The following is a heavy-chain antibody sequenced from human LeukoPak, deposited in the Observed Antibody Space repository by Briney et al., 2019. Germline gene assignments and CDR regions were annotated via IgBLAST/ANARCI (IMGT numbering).Heavy chain of an antibody. J-gene: IGHJ4*02. CDR1: GYTFTSYG. CDR3: ARESSYDSSGHILLFDY. Sequence: ASVKVSCKASGYTFTSYGISWVRQAPGQGLEWMGWISAYNGNTNYAQKLQGRVTMTTDTSTSTAYMELRSLRSDDTAVYYCARESSYDSSGHILLFDYWGQGTLVTVSS. D-gene: IGHD3-22*01. V-gene: IGHV1-18*01. CDR2: ISAYNGNT.